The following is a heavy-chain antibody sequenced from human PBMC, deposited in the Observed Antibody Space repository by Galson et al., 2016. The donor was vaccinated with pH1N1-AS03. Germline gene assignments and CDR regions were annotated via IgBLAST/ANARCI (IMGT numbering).Heavy chain of an antibody. CDR3: ARSALMWRGDYHLDY. CDR1: GYSFSRYW. D-gene: IGHD3-10*01. V-gene: IGHV5-51*01. CDR2: IYPDDSDT. Sequence: QSGAEVKKPGESLRISCQASGYSFSRYWIAWVRQLPGKDLEFMGVIYPDDSDTRYSPSFQGQVTISVDTSINTAFLQWSSLKASDTGTYFCARSALMWRGDYHLDYWGQGVRVT. J-gene: IGHJ4*02.